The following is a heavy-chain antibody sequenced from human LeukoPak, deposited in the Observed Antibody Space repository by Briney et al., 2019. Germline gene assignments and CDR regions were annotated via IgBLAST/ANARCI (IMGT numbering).Heavy chain of an antibody. J-gene: IGHJ6*03. CDR2: IIPIFGTA. D-gene: IGHD6-6*01. CDR1: GGTFSSYA. Sequence: SVKVSCKASGGTFSSYAISWVRQAPGQGLEWMGGIIPIFGTANYAQKFQGRVTITADKSTSTAYMELSSLRSEDTAVYYCALLGSSSAYYYYYYYMDVWGKGTTVTVSS. CDR3: ALLGSSSAYYYYYYYMDV. V-gene: IGHV1-69*06.